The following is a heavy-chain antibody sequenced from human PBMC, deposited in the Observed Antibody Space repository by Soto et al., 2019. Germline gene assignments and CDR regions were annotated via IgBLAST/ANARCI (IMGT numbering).Heavy chain of an antibody. CDR2: ILHIFGTA. D-gene: IGHD3-22*01. J-gene: IGHJ6*02. Sequence: QVQLVQSGAEVKKPGSSVKVSCKASGGTFRSYAISWVRQAPGQGLEWMGGILHIFGTANYAQKFQGRVTITADESTSTVYMELSSLRSEDTAVYYCARDLYTAAYYDSSGDYYYYYGMDVWGQGTTVTVSS. CDR3: ARDLYTAAYYDSSGDYYYYYGMDV. V-gene: IGHV1-69*12. CDR1: GGTFRSYA.